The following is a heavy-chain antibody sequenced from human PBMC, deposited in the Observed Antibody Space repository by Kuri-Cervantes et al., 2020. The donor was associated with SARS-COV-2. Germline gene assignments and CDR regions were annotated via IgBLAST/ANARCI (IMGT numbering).Heavy chain of an antibody. CDR3: ASSIAAAGWDAFDI. D-gene: IGHD6-13*01. J-gene: IGHJ3*02. Sequence: SVKVSCKASGGTFSSYAISWVRQAPGQGLEWMGRIIPILGTANYAQKFQGRVTITADKSTSTAYMELSSLRSEDTAVYYCASSIAAAGWDAFDIWAKGQWSPSPQ. CDR2: IIPILGTA. CDR1: GGTFSSYA. V-gene: IGHV1-69*04.